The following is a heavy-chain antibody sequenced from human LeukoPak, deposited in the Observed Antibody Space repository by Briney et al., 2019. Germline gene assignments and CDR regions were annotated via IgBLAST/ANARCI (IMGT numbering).Heavy chain of an antibody. CDR2: ISGGST. CDR3: AKGPPVATIPWGFDY. V-gene: IGHV3-38-3*01. Sequence: PGGSLRLSCAASGFTVSSNEMSWVRQAPGKGLEWVSSISGGSTYYADSVKGRFTISRDNSKNTLYLQMNSLRAEDTAVYYCAKGPPVATIPWGFDYWGQGTLVTVSS. J-gene: IGHJ4*02. CDR1: GFTVSSNE. D-gene: IGHD5-12*01.